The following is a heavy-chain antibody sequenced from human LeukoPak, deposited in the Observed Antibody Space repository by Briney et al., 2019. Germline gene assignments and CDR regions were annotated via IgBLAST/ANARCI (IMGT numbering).Heavy chain of an antibody. Sequence: ASVKVSCKASGYTLTGYYMHWVRQAPGQGLEWMGWINPNSGGTNYAQKFQGRVTMTRDTSISTAYMELSRLRSDDTAVYYCARRFHSGSFSYFDYWGQGTLVTVSS. CDR3: ARRFHSGSFSYFDY. CDR1: GYTLTGYY. CDR2: INPNSGGT. J-gene: IGHJ4*02. D-gene: IGHD1-26*01. V-gene: IGHV1-2*02.